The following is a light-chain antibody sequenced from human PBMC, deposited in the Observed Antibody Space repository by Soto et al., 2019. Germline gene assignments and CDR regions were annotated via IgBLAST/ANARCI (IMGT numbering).Light chain of an antibody. CDR1: QSVSSSSY. CDR3: RQYGSSPSYT. J-gene: IGKJ2*01. Sequence: EIVLTQSPGTLSLSPGERATLSCRAGQSVSSSSYLAWYQQKPGQAPRLLIYGASSRATGIPDRFSGSGSATAFTLTISRLEPEDFAVYYCRQYGSSPSYTFGQGTKLEIK. CDR2: GAS. V-gene: IGKV3-20*01.